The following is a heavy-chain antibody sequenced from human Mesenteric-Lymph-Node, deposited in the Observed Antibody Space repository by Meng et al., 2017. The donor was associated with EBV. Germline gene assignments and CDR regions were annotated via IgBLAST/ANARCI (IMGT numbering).Heavy chain of an antibody. CDR2: IYYSEST. J-gene: IGHJ4*02. Sequence: QLQLQESGPGLVKPSETLSLTCTVSGRSISSSSYYWGWIRQPPGKGLEWIGSIYYSESTYYNPSLKSRVTISVDTSKNQFSLKLSSVTAADTAVYYCARDLRDRLGYCSGGSCYGGEGWGQGTLVTVSS. D-gene: IGHD2-15*01. V-gene: IGHV4-39*07. CDR1: GRSISSSSYY. CDR3: ARDLRDRLGYCSGGSCYGGEG.